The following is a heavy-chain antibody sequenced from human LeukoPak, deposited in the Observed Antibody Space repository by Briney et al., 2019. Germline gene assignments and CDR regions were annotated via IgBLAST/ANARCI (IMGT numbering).Heavy chain of an antibody. J-gene: IGHJ3*02. CDR2: IYTSGST. V-gene: IGHV4-61*02. CDR3: ARLASAARPKAEDAFDI. Sequence: SETLSLTCTVSGGSISSGSYYWSWIRQPAGKGLEWIGRIYTSGSTNYNPSLKSRVTISVDTSKNQFSLKLSSVTAADTAVYYCARLASAARPKAEDAFDIWGQGTMVTVSS. CDR1: GGSISSGSYY. D-gene: IGHD6-6*01.